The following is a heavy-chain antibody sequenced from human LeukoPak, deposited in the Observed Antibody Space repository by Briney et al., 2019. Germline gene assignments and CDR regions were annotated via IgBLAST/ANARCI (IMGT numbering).Heavy chain of an antibody. V-gene: IGHV3-7*01. J-gene: IGHJ4*02. D-gene: IGHD3-3*01. CDR3: TRDFGRSSYYFDF. Sequence: GGPLRLSCAASGFTFNGYWMSWVRQAPGTGLEGVANIKQDGSEKYYVDSVRGRLTISRDNAENSLFLQMNRLRVEDTAVYYCTRDFGRSSYYFDFWGQGTLVTVSS. CDR2: IKQDGSEK. CDR1: GFTFNGYW.